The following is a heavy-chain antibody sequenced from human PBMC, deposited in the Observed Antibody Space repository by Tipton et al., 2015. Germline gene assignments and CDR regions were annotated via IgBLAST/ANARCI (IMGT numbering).Heavy chain of an antibody. CDR2: IYYSGST. D-gene: IGHD5-24*01. J-gene: IGHJ5*02. CDR1: GGSISTSY. Sequence: TLSLTCTVSGGSISTSYWSWIRQPPGKGLEWIGFIYYSGSTKYSPSLQSRVSISVDTSKNQFSLKLSSVTAADTAVYYCARQWLQLQSWFDPWGQGTLVTVSS. V-gene: IGHV4-59*08. CDR3: ARQWLQLQSWFDP.